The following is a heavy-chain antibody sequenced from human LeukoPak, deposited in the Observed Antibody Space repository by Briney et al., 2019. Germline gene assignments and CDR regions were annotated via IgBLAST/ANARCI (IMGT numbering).Heavy chain of an antibody. CDR1: GFTVSSNY. J-gene: IGHJ4*02. D-gene: IGHD4-23*01. CDR2: IYRGGST. V-gene: IGHV3-53*01. Sequence: GGSLRLSCAASGFTVSSNYISWVRQAPGKGLEWVSVIYRGGSTYYADSVKGRFTISRDTSKNTLYLQMNSLRAEDTAVYFCARDEDDYGGKDWGQGTLVTVSS. CDR3: ARDEDDYGGKD.